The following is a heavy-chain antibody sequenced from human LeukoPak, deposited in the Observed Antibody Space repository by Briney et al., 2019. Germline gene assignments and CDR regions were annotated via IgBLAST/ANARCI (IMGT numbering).Heavy chain of an antibody. Sequence: ASVKVSCKASGYTFTSYGISWVRQAPGQGLEWMGRIIPILGIANYAQKFQGRVTITADKSTSTAYMELSSLRSEDTAVYYCARDGSSLDAFDIWGQGTMVTVSS. CDR3: ARDGSSLDAFDI. D-gene: IGHD3-10*01. V-gene: IGHV1-69*04. CDR1: GYTFTSYG. J-gene: IGHJ3*02. CDR2: IIPILGIA.